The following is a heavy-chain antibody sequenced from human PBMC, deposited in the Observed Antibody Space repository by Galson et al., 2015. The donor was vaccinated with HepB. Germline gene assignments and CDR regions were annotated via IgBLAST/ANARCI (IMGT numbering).Heavy chain of an antibody. Sequence: SVKVSCKASGGTFSNYVISWVRQAPGQGLEWMGRIIPMFGKANYAQKFQGRVTITVDKPTSTAYMELNSLRSEDTAVYYCARAPNIAVAAAAFDYWGQGTLVTVSS. J-gene: IGHJ4*02. CDR1: GGTFSNYV. V-gene: IGHV1-69*04. D-gene: IGHD6-13*01. CDR2: IIPMFGKA. CDR3: ARAPNIAVAAAAFDY.